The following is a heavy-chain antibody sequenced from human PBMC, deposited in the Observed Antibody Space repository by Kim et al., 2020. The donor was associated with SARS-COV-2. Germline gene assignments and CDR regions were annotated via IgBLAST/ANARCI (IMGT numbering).Heavy chain of an antibody. D-gene: IGHD3-22*01. V-gene: IGHV3-48*02. CDR3: ASEYYYDSSGYWAFDY. J-gene: IGHJ4*02. Sequence: SVKGRFTISRDNAKNSLYLQMNSLRDEDTAVYYCASEYYYDSSGYWAFDYWGQGTLVTVSS.